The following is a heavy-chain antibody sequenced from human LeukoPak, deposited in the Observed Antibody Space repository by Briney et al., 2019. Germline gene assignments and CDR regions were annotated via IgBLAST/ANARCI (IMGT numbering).Heavy chain of an antibody. CDR3: AGGMALLWEHGY. Sequence: GRSLRLSCAASGFTFSTYAMHWVRQAPGKGLEWVAVISYDGSNKWYADSLKGRFTISRDNSRNTLYLQMNSLRAEDMAVYYCAGGMALLWEHGYWDLGTLVTVSS. CDR1: GFTFSTYA. V-gene: IGHV3-30*04. CDR2: ISYDGSNK. J-gene: IGHJ4*02. D-gene: IGHD3-10*01.